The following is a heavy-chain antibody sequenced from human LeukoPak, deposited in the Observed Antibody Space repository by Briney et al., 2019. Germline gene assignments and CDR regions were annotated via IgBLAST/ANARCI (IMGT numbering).Heavy chain of an antibody. D-gene: IGHD2-2*01. CDR3: ARGSVNYCSSTSCSGAFDI. Sequence: SETLSLTCAVSGGSFSGYYWSWIRQPPGKGLEWIGEINHSGSTNYNPSLKSRVTISVDTAKNKFSLKLSSVTAADTAVYYCARGSVNYCSSTSCSGAFDIWGQGTMVTVSS. CDR2: INHSGST. J-gene: IGHJ3*02. V-gene: IGHV4-34*01. CDR1: GGSFSGYY.